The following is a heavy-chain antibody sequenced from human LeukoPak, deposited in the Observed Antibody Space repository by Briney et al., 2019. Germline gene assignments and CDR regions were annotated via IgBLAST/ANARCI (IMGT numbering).Heavy chain of an antibody. Sequence: SETLSLTCTVSGGSISSYYWSWIRQPPGKGLEWIAYISDIGSINYNPSLKSRVTISLDTSRNQLSLKLRSVTAADTAVYYCAGHHPRNTVDFWGQGTLVTVSS. CDR1: GGSISSYY. J-gene: IGHJ4*02. D-gene: IGHD2/OR15-2a*01. CDR2: ISDIGSI. CDR3: AGHHPRNTVDF. V-gene: IGHV4-59*08.